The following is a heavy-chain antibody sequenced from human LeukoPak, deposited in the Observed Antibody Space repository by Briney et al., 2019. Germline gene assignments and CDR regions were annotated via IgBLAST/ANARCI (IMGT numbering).Heavy chain of an antibody. J-gene: IGHJ5*02. CDR1: GVSISSSSYY. Sequence: SETLSLTCTVSGVSISSSSYYWGWIRQPPGKGLEWIGSIYYSGSTYYNPSLKSRVTISVDTSKNQFSLKLSSVTAADTAVYYCASRDRDFWSGYYPSWGQGTLVTVSS. V-gene: IGHV4-39*01. CDR2: IYYSGST. CDR3: ASRDRDFWSGYYPS. D-gene: IGHD3-3*01.